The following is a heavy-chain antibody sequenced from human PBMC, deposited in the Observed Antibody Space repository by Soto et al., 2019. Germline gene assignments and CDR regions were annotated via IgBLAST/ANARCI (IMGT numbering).Heavy chain of an antibody. Sequence: EVQLVESGGGLVQPGRSLRLACAASGFTFDQYTMHWVRKGPGKGLEWVSSITWHSGTIGYADSVKGRFTISRDNAKNSLYLQMNSLRGEDTALYYCAKEMITFGDLNYYYMDVWGNGTTVTVSS. CDR3: AKEMITFGDLNYYYMDV. CDR1: GFTFDQYT. V-gene: IGHV3-9*01. D-gene: IGHD3-16*01. J-gene: IGHJ6*03. CDR2: ITWHSGTI.